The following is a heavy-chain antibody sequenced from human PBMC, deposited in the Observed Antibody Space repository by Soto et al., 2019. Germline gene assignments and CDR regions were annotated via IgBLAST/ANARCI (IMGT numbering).Heavy chain of an antibody. V-gene: IGHV1-69*13. CDR2: IIPIFGTA. CDR1: GGTFSSYA. D-gene: IGHD2-2*02. CDR3: ARDHCSSTSCYTYYFDY. J-gene: IGHJ4*02. Sequence: SVKVSCKASGGTFSSYAISWVRRAPGQGLEWMGGIIPIFGTANYAQKFQGRVTITADESTSTAYMELSSLRSEDTAVYYCARDHCSSTSCYTYYFDYWGQGTLVTVPQ.